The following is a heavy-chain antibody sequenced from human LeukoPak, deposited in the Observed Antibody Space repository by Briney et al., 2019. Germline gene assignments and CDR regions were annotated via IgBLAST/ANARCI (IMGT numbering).Heavy chain of an antibody. CDR2: IYYSGST. V-gene: IGHV4-39*01. D-gene: IGHD6-13*01. CDR3: ARASAAAPVDY. Sequence: PSETLSLTCTVSGGSISTNSYYWGWIRQPPGKGLEWIGSIYYSGSTYYDPSLKSRVTISVDTSKNQFSLKLSSVTAADTAVYYCARASAAAPVDYWGQGTLVTVSS. J-gene: IGHJ4*02. CDR1: GGSISTNSYY.